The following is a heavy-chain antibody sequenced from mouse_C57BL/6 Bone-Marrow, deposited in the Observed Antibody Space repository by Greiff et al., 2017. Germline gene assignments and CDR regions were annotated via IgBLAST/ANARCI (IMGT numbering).Heavy chain of an antibody. Sequence: DVMLVESGGGLVKPGGSLKLSCAASGFTFSSYAMSWVRQTPEKRLEWVATISDGGSYTYYPDNVKGRFTISRDNAKNNLYLQMSHLKSEDTAMYYCARDAVGAYWGQGTLVTVSA. J-gene: IGHJ3*01. CDR3: ARDAVGAY. V-gene: IGHV5-4*01. D-gene: IGHD1-1*01. CDR2: ISDGGSYT. CDR1: GFTFSSYA.